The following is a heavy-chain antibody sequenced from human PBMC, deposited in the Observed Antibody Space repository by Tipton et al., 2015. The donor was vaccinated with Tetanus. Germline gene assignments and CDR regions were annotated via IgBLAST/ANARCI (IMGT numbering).Heavy chain of an antibody. CDR1: GFTFNNYG. Sequence: SLRLSCAASGFTFNNYGMHWVRQPPGKGLEWVAVMSYHGTKEYYADSVNGRFTISRDNSKNTLFLQMNSLRAEDTAVYYCARETSLTTSYWGQGTLVTVSS. CDR2: MSYHGTKE. CDR3: ARETSLTTSY. D-gene: IGHD4-17*01. V-gene: IGHV3-33*08. J-gene: IGHJ1*01.